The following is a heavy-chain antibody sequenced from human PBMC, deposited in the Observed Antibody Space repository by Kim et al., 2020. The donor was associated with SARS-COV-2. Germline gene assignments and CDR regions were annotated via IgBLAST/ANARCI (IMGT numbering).Heavy chain of an antibody. J-gene: IGHJ2*01. CDR1: GFTFSSYA. V-gene: IGHV3-30-3*01. Sequence: GGSLRLSCAASGFTFSSYAMHWVRQAPGKGLEWVAVISYDGSNKYYADSVKGRFTISRDNSKNTLYLQMNSLRAEDTAVYYCARAWYSSGWYPDHWYFDL. CDR3: ARAWYSSGWYPDHWYFDL. D-gene: IGHD6-19*01. CDR2: ISYDGSNK.